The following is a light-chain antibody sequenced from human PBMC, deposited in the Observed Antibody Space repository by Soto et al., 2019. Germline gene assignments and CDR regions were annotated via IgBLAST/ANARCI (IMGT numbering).Light chain of an antibody. CDR1: QSVSNNY. J-gene: IGKJ2*01. CDR3: QQYGSPPPYT. V-gene: IGKV3-20*01. CDR2: GSS. Sequence: EVVLTQSPGTLSLSPGERATLSCRASQSVSNNYLAWYQQKPGQGPRLLIFGSSDRATGIPDRFSGSGSGTDFTLTISRREPEDFAVYYCQQYGSPPPYTFGQGTTLEIK.